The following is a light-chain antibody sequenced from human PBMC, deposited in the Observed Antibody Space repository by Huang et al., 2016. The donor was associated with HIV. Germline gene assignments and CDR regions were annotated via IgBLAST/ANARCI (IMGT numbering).Light chain of an antibody. CDR1: QGLANY. CDR2: DAS. CDR3: QQRGNWQLT. J-gene: IGKJ4*01. Sequence: EIVLTQSPATLSLSPGEGVTLSCRASQGLANYLAWYQQKPGQAPRILIYDASNRATGIPARFSGSGSGTDFTLTISSLEPEDFAVYYCQQRGNWQLTFGGGTKVEIK. V-gene: IGKV3-11*01.